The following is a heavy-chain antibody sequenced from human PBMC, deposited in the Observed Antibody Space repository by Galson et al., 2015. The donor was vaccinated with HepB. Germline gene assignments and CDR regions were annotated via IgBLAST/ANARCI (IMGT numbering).Heavy chain of an antibody. CDR3: ARDRGEQLVEFYYYYGMDI. D-gene: IGHD6-13*01. CDR2: IWYDGSSK. J-gene: IGHJ6*02. CDR1: GFTFSSYG. V-gene: IGHV3-33*01. Sequence: SLRLSCAASGFTFSSYGMHWVRQAPGKGLEWVAVIWYDGSSKYYADSVKGRFTISRDNSNNTLYLQMNSLRAEDTAAYHCARDRGEQLVEFYYYYGMDIWGQGTTVTVSS.